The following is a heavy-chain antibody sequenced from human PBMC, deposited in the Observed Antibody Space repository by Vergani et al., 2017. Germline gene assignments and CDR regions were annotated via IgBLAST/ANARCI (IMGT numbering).Heavy chain of an antibody. CDR2: VDPEDGET. D-gene: IGHD4-17*01. J-gene: IGHJ6*02. CDR1: GYTFTDHY. CDR3: ATPQTVTTGGMEV. Sequence: EVQLVQSGAEVKKPGATMKISCKVSGYTFTDHYMHWVKQAPGKGLEGMGLVDPEDGETKYAEKFKGRVTIAADTSTDTAHLELSSLRSEDTAVYYCATPQTVTTGGMEVWGQGTTVIVSS. V-gene: IGHV1-69-2*01.